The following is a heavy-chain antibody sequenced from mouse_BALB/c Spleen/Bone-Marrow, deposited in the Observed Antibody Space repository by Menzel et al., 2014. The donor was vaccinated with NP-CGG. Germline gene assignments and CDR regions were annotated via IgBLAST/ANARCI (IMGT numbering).Heavy chain of an antibody. CDR3: TRGGSYYRYLDY. D-gene: IGHD2-14*01. CDR2: ILPGSGIT. CDR1: GYTFSSYW. J-gene: IGHJ2*01. V-gene: IGHV1-9*01. Sequence: QVQLKQSGAELVKPGASVKLSCKATGYTFSSYWIEWVKQRPGHGLEWIGEILPGSGITNYNEKFKGKATFTADTSSNTAYMQLSSLTSEDSAGYYCTRGGSYYRYLDYWGQGTTLTVSS.